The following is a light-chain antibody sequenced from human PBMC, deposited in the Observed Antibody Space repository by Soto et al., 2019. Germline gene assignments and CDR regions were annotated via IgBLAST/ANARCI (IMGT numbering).Light chain of an antibody. CDR2: GAS. V-gene: IGKV1-17*03. Sequence: DIQMTQSPSVVSASVGDTVTVTCRASQGITTFLAWFRQRPGRVPERLIYGASSLQSGVPSRFSGRGSLTEFTLTISSLQPEDFCISYCLQHNSYPYTVGPGTKVDIK. CDR3: LQHNSYPYT. J-gene: IGKJ2*01. CDR1: QGITTF.